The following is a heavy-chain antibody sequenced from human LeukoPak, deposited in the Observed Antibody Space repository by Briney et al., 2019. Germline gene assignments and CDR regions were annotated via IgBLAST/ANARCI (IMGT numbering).Heavy chain of an antibody. J-gene: IGHJ4*02. V-gene: IGHV3-7*03. CDR1: GFTFSNAW. CDR2: IKEDGTET. D-gene: IGHD5-24*01. CDR3: AKEGRSLQTY. Sequence: GGSLRLSCAASGFTFSNAWMNWVRLAPGKGLEWVANIKEDGTETYYVDSVKGRFTISRDNARNSLYLQMNSLRVEDTAVYYCAKEGRSLQTYWGQGTLVTVSS.